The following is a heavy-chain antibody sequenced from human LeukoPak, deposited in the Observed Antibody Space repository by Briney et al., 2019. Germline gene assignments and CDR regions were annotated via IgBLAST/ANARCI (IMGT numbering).Heavy chain of an antibody. D-gene: IGHD3-22*01. CDR3: ARIHSYYYDASGSYGASYFDF. CDR1: GISLSTPRTG. J-gene: IGHJ2*01. V-gene: IGHV2-26*01. CDR2: IFSNDEK. Sequence: SGPVLVKPTETLTLTCTVSGISLSTPRTGASWIRQPPGKALEWVAHIFSNDEKSYNTSLKSRLALSRDTSKGQLLLTMTNMDPVDTGTYYCARIHSYYYDASGSYGASYFDFWGDGTLVSVSS.